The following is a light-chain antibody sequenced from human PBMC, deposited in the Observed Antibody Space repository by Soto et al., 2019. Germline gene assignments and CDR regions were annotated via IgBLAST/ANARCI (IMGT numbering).Light chain of an antibody. CDR2: GAS. CDR1: QSINNK. J-gene: IGKJ1*01. Sequence: IVMTQSPATLSVSPGERVTLSCRASQSINNKVAWYQQKPGQAPRLLIYGASTRATGIPARFSGSGSGTEFTLTISSLQSEDFAVYYCQQYNNWPQTFGQGTKVDIK. CDR3: QQYNNWPQT. V-gene: IGKV3-15*01.